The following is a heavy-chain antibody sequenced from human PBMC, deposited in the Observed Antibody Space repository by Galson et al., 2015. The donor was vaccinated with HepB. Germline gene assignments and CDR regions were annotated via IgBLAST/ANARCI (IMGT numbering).Heavy chain of an antibody. V-gene: IGHV3-7*01. Sequence: SLRLSCAASGFTFSSYAMSWVRQAPGKGLEWVANIYEDGSVKKYVDSEKGRCTISRDNARNSLYLQMNGLRVEDTAVYYCARDAHSRQGSDYWGQRTLVTVSS. CDR2: IYEDGSVK. CDR3: ARDAHSRQGSDY. J-gene: IGHJ4*02. CDR1: GFTFSSYA. D-gene: IGHD2-21*01.